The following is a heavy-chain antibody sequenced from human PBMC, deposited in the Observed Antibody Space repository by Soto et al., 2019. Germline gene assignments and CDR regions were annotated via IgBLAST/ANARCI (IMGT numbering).Heavy chain of an antibody. CDR3: ARTRPGAYFDY. J-gene: IGHJ4*02. Sequence: GGFLRLSCEASEFTFSNYWMSWVRQAPGEGLEWVAVMKEDGSETSYVDSVKGRFTISRDNAKNSLHLQMNSLRVDDTALYYCARTRPGAYFDYWGQGTLVTVSS. CDR2: MKEDGSET. V-gene: IGHV3-7*01. CDR1: EFTFSNYW.